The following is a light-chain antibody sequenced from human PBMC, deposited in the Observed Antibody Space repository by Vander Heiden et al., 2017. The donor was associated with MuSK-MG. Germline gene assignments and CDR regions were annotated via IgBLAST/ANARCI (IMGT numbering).Light chain of an antibody. CDR2: SAS. J-gene: IGKJ1*01. CDR3: QHYNDYSET. V-gene: IGKV1-5*03. CDR1: QRISTY. Sequence: DIQMTQSPSTLSASVGDRVTIACRAGQRISTYLAWYQQKPGKAPKLLIYSASTLESGVPSRFSGSGSGTEFTLTISSLQPDDFATYYCQHYNDYSETFGEGTKVEIK.